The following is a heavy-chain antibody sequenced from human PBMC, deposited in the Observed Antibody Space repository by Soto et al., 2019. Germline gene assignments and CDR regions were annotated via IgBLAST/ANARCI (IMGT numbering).Heavy chain of an antibody. Sequence: QAQLVQSGPEVKKPGASVKVSCKASGYRFTSYGISWVRQAPGQGLEWLGWISAYDDNTKYAQTLQGRVSMSIDTSTNPAYMELRSLRSDDTAMYYCARGGYYDSSGSRNYHYYGMNVWGQGTTVTVSS. J-gene: IGHJ6*02. CDR2: ISAYDDNT. CDR1: GYRFTSYG. D-gene: IGHD3-22*01. V-gene: IGHV1-18*01. CDR3: ARGGYYDSSGSRNYHYYGMNV.